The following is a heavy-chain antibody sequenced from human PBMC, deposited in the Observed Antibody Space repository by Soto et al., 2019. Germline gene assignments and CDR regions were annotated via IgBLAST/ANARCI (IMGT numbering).Heavy chain of an antibody. J-gene: IGHJ6*02. D-gene: IGHD2-2*01. V-gene: IGHV3-23*01. CDR3: AKVGSSTSRQTYYYYYGMDV. Sequence: VQLLESGGGLVQPGGSLRLSCAASGFTFSSYAMSWVRQAPGKGLEWVSAISGSGGSTYYADSVKGRFTISRDNSKNTLYLQMNSLRAEDTAVYYCAKVGSSTSRQTYYYYYGMDVWGQGTTVTVSS. CDR1: GFTFSSYA. CDR2: ISGSGGST.